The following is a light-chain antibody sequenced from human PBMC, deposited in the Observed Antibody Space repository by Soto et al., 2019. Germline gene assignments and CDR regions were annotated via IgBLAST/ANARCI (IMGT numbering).Light chain of an antibody. Sequence: DIQMPQSPSALSASVGDRVTITCQASQDMSSYLNWYQQKPGKAPNLLTYDASNLETGVPSRFSGSGSGTDFTFTTSSLQPEDIATYYCQQYDNLPLTFGRGTRLEIK. CDR1: QDMSSY. CDR2: DAS. J-gene: IGKJ5*01. CDR3: QQYDNLPLT. V-gene: IGKV1-33*01.